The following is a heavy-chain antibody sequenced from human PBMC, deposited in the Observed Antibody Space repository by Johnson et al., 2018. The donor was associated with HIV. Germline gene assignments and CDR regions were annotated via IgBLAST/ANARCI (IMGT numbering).Heavy chain of an antibody. D-gene: IGHD4-23*01. V-gene: IGHV3-30*18. J-gene: IGHJ3*02. CDR2: ISYDGSNK. CDR1: GFTFSSYA. Sequence: QVQLVESGGGVVQPGRYLRLSCAASGFTFSSYAMHWVRQAPGKGLEWVAVISYDGSNKYYADSVKGRFTISRDNSKNTMYLQMNSLRAEDTAVYYCAKSPGKDHGGNSGGIDIWGQGTMVTVSS. CDR3: AKSPGKDHGGNSGGIDI.